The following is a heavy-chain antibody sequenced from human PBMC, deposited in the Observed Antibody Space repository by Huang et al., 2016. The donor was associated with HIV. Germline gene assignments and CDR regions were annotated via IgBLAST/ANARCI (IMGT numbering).Heavy chain of an antibody. CDR2: YDPEIGET. Sequence: QVQLVQSRAEVKKPGASVKVSCKVSEYTLTELSIHWLRQPPGKGLEWMGGYDPEIGETIYAQKFQGRVTMTEDTSTETAFMELSGLRPEDTAVYYCATGFDVFFDFWGQGTLVTVSS. CDR1: EYTLTELS. J-gene: IGHJ4*02. D-gene: IGHD3-9*01. V-gene: IGHV1-24*01. CDR3: ATGFDVFFDF.